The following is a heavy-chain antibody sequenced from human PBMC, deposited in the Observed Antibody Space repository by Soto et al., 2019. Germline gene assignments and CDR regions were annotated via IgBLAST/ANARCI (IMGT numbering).Heavy chain of an antibody. CDR3: ARGGSNAWKVAFDI. D-gene: IGHD1-1*01. J-gene: IGHJ3*02. CDR2: INHSGSN. Sequence: ASETLSVTCVFSAGYFSTYYYNWIRQSPGKGLEWIGEINHSGSNNYSPSLKSRVTMSLDTSKNQFSLKLTSVTAADTAVYYRARGGSNAWKVAFDIWGQGTLVTVSS. V-gene: IGHV4-34*01. CDR1: AGYFSTYY.